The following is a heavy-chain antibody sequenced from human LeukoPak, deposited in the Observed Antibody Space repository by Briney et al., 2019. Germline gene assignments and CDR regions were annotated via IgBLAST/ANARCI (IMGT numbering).Heavy chain of an antibody. CDR1: GGSISSYY. Sequence: SETLSLTCTVSGGSISSYYRSWIRQPPGKGLEWIGHIYYSGSTNYNPSLKSRVTISVDTSKSQFSLNLSSVTAADTAVYYCARNYDSSGYTAFGYWGRGTLVTVSS. V-gene: IGHV4-59*01. D-gene: IGHD3-22*01. CDR2: IYYSGST. J-gene: IGHJ4*02. CDR3: ARNYDSSGYTAFGY.